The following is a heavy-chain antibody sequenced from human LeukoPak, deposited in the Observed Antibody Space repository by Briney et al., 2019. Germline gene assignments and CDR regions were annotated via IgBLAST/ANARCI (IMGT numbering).Heavy chain of an antibody. CDR3: ATFGLFAALDL. J-gene: IGHJ4*02. CDR1: GLSFNASW. V-gene: IGHV3-7*01. D-gene: IGHD2-15*01. CDR2: INPAGSET. Sequence: GRSLRLSCAAAGLSFNASWMAWVRQAPGRGLEWVAIINPAGSETFHVDPVEGRLSISRDHAKNLVYLQMNSLRADNTAVYYSATFGLFAALDLWGQGTLVTVSS.